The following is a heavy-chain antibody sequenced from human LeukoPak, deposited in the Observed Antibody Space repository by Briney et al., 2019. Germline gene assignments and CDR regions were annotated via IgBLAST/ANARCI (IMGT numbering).Heavy chain of an antibody. V-gene: IGHV5-51*01. J-gene: IGHJ3*02. CDR1: GYSFTSYW. D-gene: IGHD3-22*01. Sequence: GESLKISCKGSGYSFTSYWIGWVCQMPGKGLEWMGIIYPGDSDTRYSPSFQGQVTISADKSISTAYLQWSSLKASDTAMYYCARPYSSGYYTQYDAFDIWGQGTMVTVSS. CDR3: ARPYSSGYYTQYDAFDI. CDR2: IYPGDSDT.